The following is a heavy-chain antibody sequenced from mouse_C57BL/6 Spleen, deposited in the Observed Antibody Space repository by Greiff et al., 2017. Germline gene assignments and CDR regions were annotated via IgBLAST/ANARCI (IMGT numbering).Heavy chain of an antibody. Sequence: QVQLQQSGAELARPGASVKLSCTASGYTFTSYGISWVKQRTGQGLEWIGEIYPRSGNTYYNEKFKGKATLTADKSSSTAYMELRSLTSEDSAVYFCVHDGYSAWFAYWGQGTLVTVSA. V-gene: IGHV1-81*01. CDR2: IYPRSGNT. CDR1: GYTFTSYG. D-gene: IGHD2-3*01. J-gene: IGHJ3*01. CDR3: VHDGYSAWFAY.